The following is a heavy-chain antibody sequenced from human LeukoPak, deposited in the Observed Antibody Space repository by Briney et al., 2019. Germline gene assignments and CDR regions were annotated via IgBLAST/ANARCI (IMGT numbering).Heavy chain of an antibody. CDR1: GFTFSSYG. D-gene: IGHD5-12*01. CDR2: IRYDGSNK. V-gene: IGHV3-30*02. J-gene: IGHJ4*02. Sequence: GGSLRLSCAASGFTFSSYGMHWVRQAPGKGLEWVAFIRYDGSNKYYADSVKGRFTISRDNSKNTLYLRMNSLRAEDTAVYYCAKDGPYLGGYDLYYFDYWGQGTLVTVSS. CDR3: AKDGPYLGGYDLYYFDY.